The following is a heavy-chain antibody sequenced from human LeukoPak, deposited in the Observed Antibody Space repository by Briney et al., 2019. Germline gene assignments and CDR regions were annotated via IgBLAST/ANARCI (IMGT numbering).Heavy chain of an antibody. CDR1: GLKLDYYG. V-gene: IGHV3-20*04. CDR2: INWKGGLI. D-gene: IGHD6-6*01. J-gene: IGHJ6*03. Sequence: PGGSLRLSCVASGLKLDYYGMIWVRQARGKGVEWVAAINWKGGLIDYADSVKGRFTISRHNAKNSLYLQMDSLRAEDTALYYCARSNPLAARYYMDVWGKGTTATVSS. CDR3: ARSNPLAARYYMDV.